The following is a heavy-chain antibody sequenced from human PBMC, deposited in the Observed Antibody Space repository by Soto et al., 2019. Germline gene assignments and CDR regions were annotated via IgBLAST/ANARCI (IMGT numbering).Heavy chain of an antibody. Sequence: QLQLQESGPGLVKPSETLSLTCTVSGGSISSSSYYWGWIRQPPGKGLEWIGSIYYSGSTYYNPSLKSRVTISVHTSKNQFSLRLSSVTAADTAVYYCARLPSGGAFDIWGQGTMVTVSS. CDR3: ARLPSGGAFDI. CDR1: GGSISSSSYY. J-gene: IGHJ3*02. V-gene: IGHV4-39*01. CDR2: IYYSGST.